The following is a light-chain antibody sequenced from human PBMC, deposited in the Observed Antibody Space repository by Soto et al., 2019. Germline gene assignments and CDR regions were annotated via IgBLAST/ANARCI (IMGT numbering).Light chain of an antibody. Sequence: QSVLTQPASVSGSPGQSSTISCTGTSSAVGGYNYVSWYKQHPGKAPKLMIYEVSNRPSGVSNRFSGSKSGNTASLTISGLQAEDEADYYCSSYTTSSTLNVVFGGGTKLTVL. V-gene: IGLV2-14*01. CDR3: SSYTTSSTLNVV. CDR2: EVS. J-gene: IGLJ2*01. CDR1: SSAVGGYNY.